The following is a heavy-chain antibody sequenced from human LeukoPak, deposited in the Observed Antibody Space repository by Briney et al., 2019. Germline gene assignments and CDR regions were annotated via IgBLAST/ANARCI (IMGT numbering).Heavy chain of an antibody. CDR1: GFTVTSNY. V-gene: IGHV3-7*01. Sequence: HPGGSLRLSCAASGFTVTSNYMHWVRQAPGKGLEWVANIKHDGSEKYYVDSVKGRFTISRGNAKNSLYLQLNSLRAEDTAVYYCARITGIAAAGDYWGQGTLVTVSS. CDR3: ARITGIAAAGDY. J-gene: IGHJ4*02. D-gene: IGHD6-13*01. CDR2: IKHDGSEK.